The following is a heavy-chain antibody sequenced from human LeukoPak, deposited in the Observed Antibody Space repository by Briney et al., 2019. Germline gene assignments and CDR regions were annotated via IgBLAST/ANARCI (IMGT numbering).Heavy chain of an antibody. CDR1: GGSISSGSYY. CDR3: ATGRDGYNRDAFDI. V-gene: IGHV4-61*02. J-gene: IGHJ3*02. CDR2: IYTSGST. D-gene: IGHD5-24*01. Sequence: SQTLSLTCTVSGGSISSGSYYWSWIRRPAGKGLEWIGRIYTSGSTNYNPSLKSRVTISVDTSKNQFSLKLSSVTAADTAVYYCATGRDGYNRDAFDIWGQGTMVTVSS.